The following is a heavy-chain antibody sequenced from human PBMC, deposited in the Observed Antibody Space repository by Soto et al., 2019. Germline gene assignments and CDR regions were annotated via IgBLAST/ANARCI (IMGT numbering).Heavy chain of an antibody. CDR1: GFSFSSYA. V-gene: IGHV3-23*01. D-gene: IGHD4-17*01. CDR2: FGAGGRT. CDR3: AKESMPDHYGDSLFDY. Sequence: EVQLFESGGGLVQPGGSLRLSCAASGFSFSSYALSWVRQAPGQWLEWVSTFGAGGRTYYADSVKGRFTIAKDTSTNTLNLQARSLRSEDTAVYSCAKESMPDHYGDSLFDYWGQGTRVTVSS. J-gene: IGHJ4*02.